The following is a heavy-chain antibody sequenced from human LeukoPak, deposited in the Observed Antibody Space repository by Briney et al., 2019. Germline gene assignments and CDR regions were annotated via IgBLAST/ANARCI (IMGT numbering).Heavy chain of an antibody. D-gene: IGHD1-26*01. CDR2: ISSNGGST. CDR1: GFTFSSYA. Sequence: GGSLRLSCAASGFTFSSYAMHWVRQAPGKGLEYVSAISSNGGSTYYANSVKGRFTISRDNSKNTLYLQMGSLRAEDMAVYYCARVGYSGSYLDYWGQETLVTVSS. V-gene: IGHV3-64*01. J-gene: IGHJ4*02. CDR3: ARVGYSGSYLDY.